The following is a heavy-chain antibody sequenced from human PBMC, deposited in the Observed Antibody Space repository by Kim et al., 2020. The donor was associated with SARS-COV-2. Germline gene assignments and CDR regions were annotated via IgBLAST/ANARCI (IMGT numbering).Heavy chain of an antibody. CDR3: ARGRGSYYSYYFDY. V-gene: IGHV4-34*01. D-gene: IGHD1-26*01. J-gene: IGHJ4*02. Sequence: TPSLKSRVTISVDTSKNQFSLKLSSVTAADTAVYYCARGRGSYYSYYFDYWGQGTLVTVSS.